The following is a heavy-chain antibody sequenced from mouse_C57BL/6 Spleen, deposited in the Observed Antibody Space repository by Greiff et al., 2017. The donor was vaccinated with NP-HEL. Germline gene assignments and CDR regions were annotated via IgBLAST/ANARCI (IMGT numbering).Heavy chain of an antibody. CDR2: IWSGGST. Sequence: VHLVESGPGLVQPSQSLSITCTVSGFSLTSYGVHWVRQSPGKGLEWLGVIWSGGSTDYNAAFISRLSISKDNSKSQVFFKMNSLQADDTAIYYCASDYYGSRGYAMDYWGQGTSVTVSS. J-gene: IGHJ4*01. V-gene: IGHV2-2*01. CDR3: ASDYYGSRGYAMDY. D-gene: IGHD1-1*01. CDR1: GFSLTSYG.